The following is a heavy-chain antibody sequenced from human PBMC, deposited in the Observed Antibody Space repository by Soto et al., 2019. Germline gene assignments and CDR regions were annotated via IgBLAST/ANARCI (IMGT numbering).Heavy chain of an antibody. V-gene: IGHV4-39*01. J-gene: IGHJ4*01. Sequence: SETLSLTCTVSGGSISSSSYYWGWIRQPPGKGLEWIGSIYYSGSTYYNPSLKSRVTISVDTSKNQFSLKLSSVTAADTAVYYCARQMRCSGYFIDYWGQGMLVTVSS. CDR3: ARQMRCSGYFIDY. CDR1: GGSISSSSYY. CDR2: IYYSGST. D-gene: IGHD3-22*01.